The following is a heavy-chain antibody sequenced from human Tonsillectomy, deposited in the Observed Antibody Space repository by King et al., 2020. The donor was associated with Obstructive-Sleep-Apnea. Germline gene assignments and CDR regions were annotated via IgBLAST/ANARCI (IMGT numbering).Heavy chain of an antibody. D-gene: IGHD6-13*01. CDR3: ARGRTRIAAAGFYFDY. Sequence: QLQESGPGLVKPSQTLSLTCTVSGGSISSGGYYWSWIRQHPGKGLEWIGDIYYSGSTYYNPSLKSRVTISVDTSKNQFSLKLSSVTAADTAVYYCARGRTRIAAAGFYFDYWGQGTLVTVSS. J-gene: IGHJ4*02. CDR1: GGSISSGGYY. V-gene: IGHV4-31*03. CDR2: IYYSGST.